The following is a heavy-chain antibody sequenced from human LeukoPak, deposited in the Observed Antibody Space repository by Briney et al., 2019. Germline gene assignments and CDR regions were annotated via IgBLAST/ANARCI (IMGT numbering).Heavy chain of an antibody. CDR1: GGSISNYY. CDR3: TRQGEYYDILTGYYGRNYFDY. J-gene: IGHJ4*02. CDR2: IYHSGST. Sequence: SETLSLTCIVSGGSISNYYWNWIRQPPGKGLEWIGYIYHSGSTNYNPSLKSRVTISVDTSKNQFSLKLSSVTAADTAVYYCTRQGEYYDILTGYYGRNYFDYWGQGTLVTVSS. V-gene: IGHV4-59*08. D-gene: IGHD3-9*01.